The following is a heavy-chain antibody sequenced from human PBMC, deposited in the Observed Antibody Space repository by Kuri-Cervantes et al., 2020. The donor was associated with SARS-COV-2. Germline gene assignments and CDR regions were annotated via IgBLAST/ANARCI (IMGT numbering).Heavy chain of an antibody. CDR2: ISWDGGST. D-gene: IGHD6-13*01. V-gene: IGHV3-43D*03. J-gene: IGHJ4*02. CDR3: AKDYSSSWYYFDY. CDR1: GFTFDDYG. Sequence: GGSLRLSCAASGFTFDDYGMSWVRQAPGKGLEWVSLISWDGGSTYYADSVKGRFTISRDNSKNSLYLQMNSLRAEDTALYYCAKDYSSSWYYFDYWGQGTLVTVSS.